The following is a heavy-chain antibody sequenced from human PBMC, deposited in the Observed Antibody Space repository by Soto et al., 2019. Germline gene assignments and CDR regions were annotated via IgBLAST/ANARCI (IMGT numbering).Heavy chain of an antibody. CDR1: GFTFSSYA. J-gene: IGHJ4*02. Sequence: GGSLRLSCSASGFTFSSYAMHCVRQAPGKGLEYVSAISSNGGSTYYADSVKGRFTISRDNSKNTLYLQMSSLRAEDTAVYYCVKALRYFGWLPDFDYWGQGXLVTVSS. CDR2: ISSNGGST. D-gene: IGHD3-9*01. CDR3: VKALRYFGWLPDFDY. V-gene: IGHV3-64D*06.